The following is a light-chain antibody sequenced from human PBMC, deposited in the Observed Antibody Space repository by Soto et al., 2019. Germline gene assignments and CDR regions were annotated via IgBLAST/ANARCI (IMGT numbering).Light chain of an antibody. V-gene: IGKV3-20*01. CDR1: QSVSSSY. Sequence: EIVLTQSPGTLSLSPGERATLSCSASQSVSSSYLAWYQQKPGQAPRLLIYGASSRATGIPDRFSGSGSGIDFTLTISRLEPEDFAVYYCQQSGSSPLTFGGGTKVEIK. J-gene: IGKJ4*01. CDR3: QQSGSSPLT. CDR2: GAS.